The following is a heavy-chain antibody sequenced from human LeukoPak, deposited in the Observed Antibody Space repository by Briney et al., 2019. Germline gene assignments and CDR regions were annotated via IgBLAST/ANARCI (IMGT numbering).Heavy chain of an antibody. Sequence: GGSLRLSCAASGFTFSSYEMNWVRQAPGKGLEWVSYISSSGSTIYYADSVKGRFTISRDNAKTSLYLQMNSLRAEDTAVYYCARHLSGITGYTYGRGIDYWGQGILVTVSS. V-gene: IGHV3-48*03. CDR2: ISSSGSTI. D-gene: IGHD5-18*01. CDR3: ARHLSGITGYTYGRGIDY. J-gene: IGHJ4*02. CDR1: GFTFSSYE.